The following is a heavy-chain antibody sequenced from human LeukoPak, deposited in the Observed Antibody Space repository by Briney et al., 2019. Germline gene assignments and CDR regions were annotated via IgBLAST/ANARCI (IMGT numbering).Heavy chain of an antibody. CDR2: ITKYDGRL. Sequence: PGGSLRLSCAVSGFGVHTFAMSWVRQAPGKGLEWPASITKYDGRLYYADSVRGRFTISRDTSQNELYLQMNSLRVDDSAIYYCAKDHSADGWPTFEYWGRGTLVTVSS. CDR3: AKDHSADGWPTFEY. D-gene: IGHD5-24*01. J-gene: IGHJ4*02. V-gene: IGHV3-23*01. CDR1: GFGVHTFA.